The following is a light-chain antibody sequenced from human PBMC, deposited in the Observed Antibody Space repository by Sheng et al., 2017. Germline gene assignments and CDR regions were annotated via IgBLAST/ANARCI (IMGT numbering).Light chain of an antibody. V-gene: IGKV3-20*01. Sequence: EIVLTQSPVTLSLSPGERATLSCRASQSVSSSHLAWYQQKPGQAPSLLIYGGSSRATGIPDRFSGSGSGTDFTLTISRLEPEDFAVYYCQRYAGSTWTFGQGTKVEIK. CDR3: QRYAGSTWT. CDR2: GGS. J-gene: IGKJ1*01. CDR1: QSVSSSH.